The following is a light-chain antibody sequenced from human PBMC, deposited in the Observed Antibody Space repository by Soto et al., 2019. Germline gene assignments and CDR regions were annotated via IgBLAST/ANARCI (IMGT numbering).Light chain of an antibody. Sequence: EIVMTQSPATLSLSPGERATLSCRASQSVSSNVAWYQQIPGQTPRLLIYGASTRATGIPVRFSGSGSGTEFTLTISSLQSEDFAVYYCHQYDGGPYTFGHGTKVEI. CDR1: QSVSSN. CDR3: HQYDGGPYT. V-gene: IGKV3-15*01. J-gene: IGKJ2*01. CDR2: GAS.